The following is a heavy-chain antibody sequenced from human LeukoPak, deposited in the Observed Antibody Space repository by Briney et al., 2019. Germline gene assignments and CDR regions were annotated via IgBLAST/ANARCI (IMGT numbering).Heavy chain of an antibody. CDR2: IYYSGST. J-gene: IGHJ5*02. CDR3: ARGHDFWSGYYQGFDP. Sequence: SETLALTCIVSGGSISSYYWSWIRQPPGKGLEWIGYIYYSGSTNYNPSLKSRVTISVDTSKNQFSLKLSSVTAADTAVYYCARGHDFWSGYYQGFDPWGQGTLVTVSS. D-gene: IGHD3-3*01. CDR1: GGSISSYY. V-gene: IGHV4-59*01.